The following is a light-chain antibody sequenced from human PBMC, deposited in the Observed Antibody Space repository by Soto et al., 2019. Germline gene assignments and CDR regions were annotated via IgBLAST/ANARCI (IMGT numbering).Light chain of an antibody. CDR1: ALPKQY. Sequence: ELTQPPSVSVSPGQTARITCSGDALPKQYAYWYQQKPGQAPVLVIYKDSERPSGIPERFSGSSSGTTVTLTISGVQAEDEADYYCQSADSSGTYYVFGTGTKVTVL. CDR2: KDS. V-gene: IGLV3-25*03. J-gene: IGLJ1*01. CDR3: QSADSSGTYYV.